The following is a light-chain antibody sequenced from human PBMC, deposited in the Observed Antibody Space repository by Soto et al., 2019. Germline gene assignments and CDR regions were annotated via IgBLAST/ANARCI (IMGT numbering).Light chain of an antibody. CDR1: ENIYGY. CDR2: WAS. V-gene: IGKV1-5*03. CDR3: QQYSAYPLT. J-gene: IGKJ4*01. Sequence: DIQLTQSPSILAASVGDRVTITCRASENIYGYLAWYQQKPGEAPKLLIYWASTLVSGVPSRFTGGESGTEFTLTISDLQPDDFATYFCQQYSAYPLTFGGVPKVDVK.